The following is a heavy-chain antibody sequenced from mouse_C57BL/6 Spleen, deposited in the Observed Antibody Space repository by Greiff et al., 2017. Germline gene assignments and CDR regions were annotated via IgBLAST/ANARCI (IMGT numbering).Heavy chain of an antibody. Sequence: EVKVVESGGGLVKPGGSLKLSCAASGFTFSDYGMHWVRQAPEKGLEWVAYISSGSSTIYCADTVKGRFTISRANAKNTLFLQMTSLRSEDTAMYYCARLDYYGSSYGYWGQGTTLTVSS. D-gene: IGHD1-1*01. J-gene: IGHJ2*01. V-gene: IGHV5-17*01. CDR3: ARLDYYGSSYGY. CDR1: GFTFSDYG. CDR2: ISSGSSTI.